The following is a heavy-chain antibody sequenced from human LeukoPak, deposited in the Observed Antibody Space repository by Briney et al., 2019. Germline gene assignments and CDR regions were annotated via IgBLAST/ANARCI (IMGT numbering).Heavy chain of an antibody. V-gene: IGHV4-59*01. D-gene: IGHD5-18*01. J-gene: IGHJ4*02. CDR2: IYYSGST. Sequence: SATLSLTCTVSGGSIISYYWSWIRQPPGKGLEWIGYIYYSGSTNYNPSLKSRVTISVDTSKNQFSLKLSSVTAADTAVYYCARGGYSYGSVGNFDYWGQGTLVTVSS. CDR3: ARGGYSYGSVGNFDY. CDR1: GGSIISYY.